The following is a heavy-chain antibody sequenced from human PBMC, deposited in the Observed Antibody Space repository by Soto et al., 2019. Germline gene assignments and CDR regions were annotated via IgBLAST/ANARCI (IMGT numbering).Heavy chain of an antibody. V-gene: IGHV4-30-4*01. J-gene: IGHJ5*02. CDR1: GGSISSGDYY. CDR2: IYYSGST. CDR3: ARAPLVKTYYDFWSGYYRAGEGFDP. D-gene: IGHD3-3*01. Sequence: SETLSLTCTVSGGSISSGDYYWSWIRQPPGKGLEWIGYIYYSGSTYYNPSLKSRVTISVDTSKNQFSLKLSSVTAADTAVYYCARAPLVKTYYDFWSGYYRAGEGFDPWGQGTLVTVSS.